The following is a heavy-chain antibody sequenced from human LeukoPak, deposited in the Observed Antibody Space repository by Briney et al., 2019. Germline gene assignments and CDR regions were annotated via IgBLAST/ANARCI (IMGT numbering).Heavy chain of an antibody. Sequence: PSETLSLTCTVSGGSISSYYWSWIRQPPGKGLEWIGYMYYSGRTNYNPSLKSRVTISVDMSKNQFSLKLSSVTAADTAVYYCARTFSESYYYYGMDVWGQGTTVTVSS. CDR2: MYYSGRT. D-gene: IGHD1-26*01. CDR3: ARTFSESYYYYGMDV. CDR1: GGSISSYY. V-gene: IGHV4-59*01. J-gene: IGHJ6*02.